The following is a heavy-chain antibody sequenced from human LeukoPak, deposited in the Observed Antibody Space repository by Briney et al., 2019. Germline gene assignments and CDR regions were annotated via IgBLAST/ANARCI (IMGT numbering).Heavy chain of an antibody. CDR2: INPNTGTT. CDR1: GYTFTDYY. V-gene: IGHV1-2*06. J-gene: IGHJ3*02. CDR3: ARVSSSGGYYSYDTFNI. D-gene: IGHD3-22*01. Sequence: ASVKVSCKASGYTFTDYYMHWLRQAPGQGLEWMGRINPNTGTTNYAQKFQGRVTMTRDTSINTAYMELSSPRSDDTAVYYCARVSSSGGYYSYDTFNIWGQGTMVTVSS.